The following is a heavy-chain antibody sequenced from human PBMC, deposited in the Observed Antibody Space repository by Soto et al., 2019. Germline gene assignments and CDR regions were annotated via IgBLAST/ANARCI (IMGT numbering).Heavy chain of an antibody. CDR1: SGSISSTIYS. CDR3: ARLHGYCISTSCYGYYAMDV. D-gene: IGHD2-2*01. CDR2: IFYSGST. V-gene: IGHV4-39*01. J-gene: IGHJ6*02. Sequence: ASETLSLTCTVSSGSISSTIYSWDWIRQPPGKGLEWIGSIFYSGSTYYNPSLKSRVTISVDTSKNQFSLKLSSVTAADTAVYYCARLHGYCISTSCYGYYAMDVWGQGTTVT.